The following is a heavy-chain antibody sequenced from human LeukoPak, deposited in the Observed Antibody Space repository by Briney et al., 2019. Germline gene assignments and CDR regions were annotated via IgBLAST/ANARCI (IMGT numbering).Heavy chain of an antibody. CDR1: GYTFTSYG. V-gene: IGHV1-18*01. CDR2: ISAYNGNT. J-gene: IGHJ4*02. CDR3: ARVLASGGPLVESTPD. Sequence: ASVKVSSKASGYTFTSYGISWVRQAPGQGLEWMGWISAYNGNTNYAQKLQGRVTMTTDTSTSTAYMELRSLRSDDTAVYYCARVLASGGPLVESTPDWGQGTLVTVSS. D-gene: IGHD4-23*01.